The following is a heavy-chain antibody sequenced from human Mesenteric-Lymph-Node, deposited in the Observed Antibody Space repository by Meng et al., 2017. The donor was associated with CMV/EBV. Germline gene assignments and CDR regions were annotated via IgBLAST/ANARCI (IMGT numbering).Heavy chain of an antibody. CDR2: ISAYNGDT. D-gene: IGHD1/OR15-1a*01. J-gene: IGHJ6*02. V-gene: IGHV1-18*01. Sequence: ASVKVSCKASGGTFSSYAISWVRQAPGQGLEWMGWISAYNGDTDYAQKFQGRVTMTTDASTSTAYMEVRSLRSDDTAVYYCARGNRYYYYGMDVWGQGTTVTVSS. CDR3: ARGNRYYYYGMDV. CDR1: GGTFSSYA.